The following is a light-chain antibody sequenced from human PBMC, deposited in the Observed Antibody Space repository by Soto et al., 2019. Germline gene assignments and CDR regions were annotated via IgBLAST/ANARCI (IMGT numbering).Light chain of an antibody. Sequence: QSALTQPPSASGSPGQSVTISCTGTSSDVGGHDYVSWYQQCPGKAPKLIIYEVSKRPSGVPDRFSGSKSVNTASLTVSGLQAEDEADYYCSSYAGGTNLVFGGGTKLTVL. J-gene: IGLJ2*01. CDR2: EVS. CDR3: SSYAGGTNLV. V-gene: IGLV2-8*01. CDR1: SSDVGGHDY.